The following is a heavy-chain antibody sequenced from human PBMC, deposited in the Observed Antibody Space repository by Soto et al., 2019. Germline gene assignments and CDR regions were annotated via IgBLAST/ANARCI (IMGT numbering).Heavy chain of an antibody. CDR3: VRGGTYHGFDI. J-gene: IGHJ3*02. CDR1: GDSVTSGSYY. Sequence: PSETLSLTCIVSGDSVTSGSYYWTWLRQPPGKGLEWIGYISYTGRTKYNPSLQSRVTISVDTSKNDFSLNLSSVTAADTAMYYCVRGGTYHGFDIWGQGTLVTVSS. V-gene: IGHV4-61*03. CDR2: ISYTGRT.